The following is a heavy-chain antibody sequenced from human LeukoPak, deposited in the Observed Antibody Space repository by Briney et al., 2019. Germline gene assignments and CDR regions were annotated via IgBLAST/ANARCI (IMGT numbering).Heavy chain of an antibody. V-gene: IGHV3-48*01. CDR2: ISTAITTT. CDR1: GFPFSNNP. J-gene: IGHJ4*02. Sequence: QPGGSLRLSCVVSGFPFSNNPMNWVRQAPGKGLEWVSYISTAITTTYHAESVKGRFTISRDNAKNSLYLQMNSLRVGDTAVYYCARDGGKGYEIDYWGQGTLVTVSS. CDR3: ARDGGKGYEIDY. D-gene: IGHD2-2*01.